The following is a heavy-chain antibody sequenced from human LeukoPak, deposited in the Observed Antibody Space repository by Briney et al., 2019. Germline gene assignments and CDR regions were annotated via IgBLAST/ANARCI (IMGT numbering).Heavy chain of an antibody. Sequence: SETLSLTCTVSGGSISGYYCSWIRQPPGKGLEWIGYIYYSGSTDYNPSLKSRVTISVDTSKNQFSLKLSSVTTADTAVYYCARGAFGESPYNWFDPWGQGTLVTVFS. D-gene: IGHD3-10*01. CDR1: GGSISGYY. V-gene: IGHV4-59*08. J-gene: IGHJ5*02. CDR3: ARGAFGESPYNWFDP. CDR2: IYYSGST.